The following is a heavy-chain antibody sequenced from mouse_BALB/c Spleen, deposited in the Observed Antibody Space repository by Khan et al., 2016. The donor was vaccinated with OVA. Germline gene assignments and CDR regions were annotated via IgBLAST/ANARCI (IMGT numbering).Heavy chain of an antibody. Sequence: VQLQQSGAELAKPGASVKMSCKASGYTFTSYWMHWVKQRPGQGLEWIGYINPSTGYSEYNQKFKDKATLTAEKSSRTAYMQLSSLTSADSAVYYCSNHGSSSSWFAYWGQGTLVTVSA. CDR2: INPSTGYS. CDR1: GYTFTSYW. CDR3: SNHGSSSSWFAY. V-gene: IGHV1-7*01. D-gene: IGHD1-1*01. J-gene: IGHJ3*01.